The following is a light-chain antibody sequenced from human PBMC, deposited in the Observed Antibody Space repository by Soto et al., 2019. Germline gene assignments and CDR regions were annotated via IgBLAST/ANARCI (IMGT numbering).Light chain of an antibody. J-gene: IGKJ2*02. CDR3: QPYDFAPPGT. CDR1: QSLGGSY. V-gene: IGKV3-20*01. Sequence: LAQSPGTLPLSPGETATLSCRASQSLGGSYLAWYQLRPGQPPRLLIYHTPNRASGGPDRFSGGGSGTDFTPTNSRLEPKGSAVYYCQPYDFAPPGTFGQETKLESK. CDR2: HTP.